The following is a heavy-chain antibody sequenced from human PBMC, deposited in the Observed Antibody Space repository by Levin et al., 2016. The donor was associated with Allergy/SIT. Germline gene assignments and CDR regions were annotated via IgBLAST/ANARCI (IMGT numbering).Heavy chain of an antibody. J-gene: IGHJ6*02. CDR2: ISSSSSYI. Sequence: GGSLRLSCAASGFTFSSCSMNWVRQAPGKGLEWVSSISSSSSYIYYADSVKGRFTISRDNAKNSLYLQMNSLRAEDTAVYYCARDIQEGSGWFYGMDVWGQGTTVTVSS. D-gene: IGHD6-19*01. CDR1: GFTFSSCS. CDR3: ARDIQEGSGWFYGMDV. V-gene: IGHV3-21*01.